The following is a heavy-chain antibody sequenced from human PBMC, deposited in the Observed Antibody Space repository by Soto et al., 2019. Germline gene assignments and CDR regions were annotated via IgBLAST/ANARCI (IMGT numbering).Heavy chain of an antibody. Sequence: ASVKVSCKVSGYTITELSMHWVRQAPGKGLEWMGGFDPEDGETIYAQKFQGRVTMTEDTSTDTAYMELSSLRSEDTAVYYCATEYCSSTSCLVLFDYWGQGTLVTVSS. CDR1: GYTITELS. CDR2: FDPEDGET. CDR3: ATEYCSSTSCLVLFDY. J-gene: IGHJ4*02. V-gene: IGHV1-24*01. D-gene: IGHD2-2*01.